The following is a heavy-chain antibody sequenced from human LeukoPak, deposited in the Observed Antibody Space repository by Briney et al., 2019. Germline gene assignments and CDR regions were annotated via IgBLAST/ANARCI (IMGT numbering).Heavy chain of an antibody. Sequence: SETLSLTCTVSGGSISGYYWSWIRQLPGERLEWIGFVYHNGRTTYNPSLQSRVTISVDTSRNQVSLNLRFVTAADTALYFCARRRAESSGPSFYYFYMDVWGKGTTVSVSS. CDR1: GGSISGYY. J-gene: IGHJ6*03. CDR3: ARRRAESSGPSFYYFYMDV. V-gene: IGHV4-59*01. D-gene: IGHD2-8*02. CDR2: VYHNGRT.